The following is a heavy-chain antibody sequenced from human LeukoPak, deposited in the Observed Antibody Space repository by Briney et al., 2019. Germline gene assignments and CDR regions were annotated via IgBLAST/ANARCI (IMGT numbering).Heavy chain of an antibody. Sequence: SETLSLTCTVSGYSISSGYYWTWIRQPPGKGLEFIGNIYHSGSTYYNPSLKSRVTISVDTSKNQFSLKLSSVTAADTAVYYCARDSPPAYCRSGSCYFDYWGQGTLVTVSS. CDR3: ARDSPPAYCRSGSCYFDY. V-gene: IGHV4-38-2*02. CDR2: IYHSGST. J-gene: IGHJ4*02. D-gene: IGHD2-15*01. CDR1: GYSISSGYY.